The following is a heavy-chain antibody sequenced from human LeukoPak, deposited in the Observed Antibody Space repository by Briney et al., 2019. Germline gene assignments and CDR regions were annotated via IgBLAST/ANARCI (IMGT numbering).Heavy chain of an antibody. J-gene: IGHJ6*03. CDR3: ARGGVTMVRGVSYYMDV. CDR1: GRSISSSSYY. Sequence: SETLSLTCTVSGRSISSSSYYWGWLRQPPGKGLEWIGRIYYSGSTYYNPSLKSRVTISVDTSKNQFSLKLSSVTAADTAVYYCARGGVTMVRGVSYYMDVWGKGTTVTVSS. CDR2: IYYSGST. D-gene: IGHD3-10*01. V-gene: IGHV4-39*01.